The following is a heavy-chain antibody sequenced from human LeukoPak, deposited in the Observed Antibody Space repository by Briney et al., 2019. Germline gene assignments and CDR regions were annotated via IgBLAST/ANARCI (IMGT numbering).Heavy chain of an antibody. CDR1: GLTFSRYA. V-gene: IGHV3-33*08. CDR3: ARGVSVVVITYFDY. J-gene: IGHJ4*02. CDR2: IWYDGSNK. D-gene: IGHD3-22*01. Sequence: GGSLRLSCAVSGLTFSRYAMSWVRQAPGKGLEWVAVIWYDGSNKYYADSVKGRFTISRDNSKNTLYLQMNSLRAEDTAVYYCARGVSVVVITYFDYWGQGTLVTVSS.